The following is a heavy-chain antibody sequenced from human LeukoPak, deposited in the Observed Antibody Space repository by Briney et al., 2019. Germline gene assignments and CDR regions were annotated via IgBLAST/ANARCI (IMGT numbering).Heavy chain of an antibody. CDR1: GFTVSSNH. Sequence: GSLRLSCAASGFTVSSNHMSWIRQPPGKGLEWIGEINHSGSTNYNPSLKSRVTISVDTSKNQFSLKQSSVTAADTAVYYCARHRYYYGSGSYRGYFDYWGQGTLVTVSS. CDR3: ARHRYYYGSGSYRGYFDY. V-gene: IGHV4-34*01. CDR2: INHSGST. D-gene: IGHD3-10*01. J-gene: IGHJ4*02.